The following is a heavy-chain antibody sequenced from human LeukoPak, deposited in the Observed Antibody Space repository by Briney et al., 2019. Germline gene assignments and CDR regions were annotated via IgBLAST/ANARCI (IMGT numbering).Heavy chain of an antibody. CDR1: GGSISSYY. J-gene: IGHJ5*02. D-gene: IGHD3-10*01. V-gene: IGHV4-59*01. CDR3: ARVRYYGSGKLVWFDP. Sequence: SETLSLTCTVSGGSISSYYWSWIRQPPGKGLEWIGYIYYSGSTNYNPSLKSRVTISVDTSKNQFSLKLSSVTAADTAVYYCARVRYYGSGKLVWFDPWGQGTLVTVSS. CDR2: IYYSGST.